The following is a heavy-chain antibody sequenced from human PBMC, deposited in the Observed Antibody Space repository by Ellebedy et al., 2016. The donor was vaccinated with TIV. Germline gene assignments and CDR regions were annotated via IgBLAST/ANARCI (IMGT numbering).Heavy chain of an antibody. D-gene: IGHD4-17*01. CDR3: ARKVNYGDYVNV. Sequence: SETLSLTXAVYGGSFSGYYRSWIRQPPGKGLEWIGEINHSGSTNYNPSLKSRVTISVDTSKNQFSLRLTSMTAADTAVYHCARKVNYGDYVNVWGKGTTVTVSS. V-gene: IGHV4-34*01. CDR2: INHSGST. CDR1: GGSFSGYY. J-gene: IGHJ6*03.